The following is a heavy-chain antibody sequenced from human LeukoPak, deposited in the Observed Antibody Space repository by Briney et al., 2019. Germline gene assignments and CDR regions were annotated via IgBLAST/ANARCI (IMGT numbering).Heavy chain of an antibody. CDR2: IIPIFGTA. V-gene: IGHV1-69*05. D-gene: IGHD6-6*01. J-gene: IGHJ4*02. CDR3: EREELVGGNY. Sequence: SVKVSCKASGGTFSSYAISWARQAPGQGLEWMGGIIPIFGTANYAQRFQGRVTITTDESTSTAYMELSSLRSEDTAVYYCEREELVGGNYWGQGTLVTVSS. CDR1: GGTFSSYA.